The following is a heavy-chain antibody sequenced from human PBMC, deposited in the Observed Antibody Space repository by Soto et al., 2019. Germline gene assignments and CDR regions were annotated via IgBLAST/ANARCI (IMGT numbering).Heavy chain of an antibody. CDR1: GGPISNYY. V-gene: IGHV4-4*07. J-gene: IGHJ6*02. CDR3: SRVGCSNSNCQTRGMDV. D-gene: IGHD2-2*01. Sequence: SETLSLTCNVSGGPISNYYWSWVRQPAGKGLEWVGRIYSDGATNYSPSLKSRVFMSLDMSGNQFSLQLNSVTAADTAVYYCSRVGCSNSNCQTRGMDVWGQGTTVTVSS. CDR2: IYSDGAT.